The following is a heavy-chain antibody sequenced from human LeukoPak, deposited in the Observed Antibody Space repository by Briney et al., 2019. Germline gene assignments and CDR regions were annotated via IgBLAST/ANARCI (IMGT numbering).Heavy chain of an antibody. D-gene: IGHD2-2*01. V-gene: IGHV3-33*01. CDR2: IWYDGSNK. CDR3: ARGVPAAIHNWFDP. Sequence: GGSLRLSCAASGFTFSSYGMRWVRQAPGKGLGWVAVIWYDGSNKYYADSVKGRFTISRDNSKNTLYLQMNSLRAEDTAVYYCARGVPAAIHNWFDPWGQGTLVTVSS. J-gene: IGHJ5*02. CDR1: GFTFSSYG.